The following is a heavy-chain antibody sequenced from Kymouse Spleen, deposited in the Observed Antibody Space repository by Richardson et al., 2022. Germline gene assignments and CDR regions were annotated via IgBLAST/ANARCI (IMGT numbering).Heavy chain of an antibody. CDR2: IYYSGST. V-gene: IGHV4-59*01. CDR1: GGSISSYY. Sequence: QVQLQESGPGLVKPSETLSLTCTVSGGSISSYYWSWIRQPPGKGLEWIGYIYYSGSTNYNPSLKSRVTISVDTSKNQFSLKLSSVTAADTAVYYCARVSGYSSGWSLDYWGQGTLVTVSS. J-gene: IGHJ4*02. CDR3: ARVSGYSSGWSLDY. D-gene: IGHD6-19*01.